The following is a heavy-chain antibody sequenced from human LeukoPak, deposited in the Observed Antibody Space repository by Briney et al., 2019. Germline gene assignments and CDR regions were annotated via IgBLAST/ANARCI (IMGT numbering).Heavy chain of an antibody. Sequence: ASVKASCKASGYTFTGYYTNWVRQAPGQGLEWLGWINPNSGDTKYAQKFLGRVTMTSDTSINTGYMALSSLTSDDTAVYYCARKSTVRRTSEFDYWGQGSLVTVSS. V-gene: IGHV1-2*02. J-gene: IGHJ4*02. D-gene: IGHD3-10*02. CDR2: INPNSGDT. CDR3: ARKSTVRRTSEFDY. CDR1: GYTFTGYY.